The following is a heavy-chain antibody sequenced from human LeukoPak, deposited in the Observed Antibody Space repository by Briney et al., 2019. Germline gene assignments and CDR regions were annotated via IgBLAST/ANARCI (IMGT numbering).Heavy chain of an antibody. CDR1: GGSISNYY. D-gene: IGHD4-23*01. J-gene: IGHJ6*03. CDR2: IYYTGST. V-gene: IGHV4-59*01. CDR3: ARTDGNSFSPYYYMDV. Sequence: PSETLSLTCSVSGGSISNYYWSWIRQPPGKGLEWIGYIYYTGSTNYNPSFKSRVTISVDTSKNQFSLKMNSVTAADTALYYCARTDGNSFSPYYYMDVWGKGTTVTVSS.